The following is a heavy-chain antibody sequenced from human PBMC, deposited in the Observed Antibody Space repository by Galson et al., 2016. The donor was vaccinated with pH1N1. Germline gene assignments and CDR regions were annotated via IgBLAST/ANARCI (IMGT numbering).Heavy chain of an antibody. CDR3: ARDLCGREDY. CDR1: GFSFSSYW. V-gene: IGHV3-74*01. J-gene: IGHJ4*02. Sequence: SLRLSCATSGFSFSSYWFHWVRQDPAKGLVWVARIDEDGETTNYADSVRGRFIIYRDNAKNTLYLEMNSLRAEDTAVYYCARDLCGREDYWGQGTLVTVSS. CDR2: IDEDGETT. D-gene: IGHD1-26*01.